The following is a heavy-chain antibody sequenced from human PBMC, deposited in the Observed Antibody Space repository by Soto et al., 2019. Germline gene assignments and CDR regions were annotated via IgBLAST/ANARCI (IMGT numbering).Heavy chain of an antibody. CDR3: VAGQYFFDY. CDR2: ISYDGSNK. V-gene: IGHV3-30*03. Sequence: QVQLVESGGGVFQPGRSLRLSCAASGFSFSSYGMQWVRQAPGKGLEWVAVISYDGSNKDYADSVKDRFTISRDNSKQTLYLQMNSLRADDTAVYYCVAGQYFFDYCGQGTLVTVSS. J-gene: IGHJ4*02. CDR1: GFSFSSYG. D-gene: IGHD6-19*01.